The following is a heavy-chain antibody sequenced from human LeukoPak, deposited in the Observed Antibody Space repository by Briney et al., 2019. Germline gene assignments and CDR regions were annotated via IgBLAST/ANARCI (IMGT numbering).Heavy chain of an antibody. Sequence: GASVKVSCKASGYTFTSYGISWVRQAPGQGREWMGWISAYNGNTNYAQKLQGRVTMTTDASTSKAYMELRSLRSDDTAVYYCARDRTYYDYVWGSSYWYFDLWGRGTLVTVSS. J-gene: IGHJ2*01. D-gene: IGHD3-16*01. CDR1: GYTFTSYG. CDR3: ARDRTYYDYVWGSSYWYFDL. CDR2: ISAYNGNT. V-gene: IGHV1-18*01.